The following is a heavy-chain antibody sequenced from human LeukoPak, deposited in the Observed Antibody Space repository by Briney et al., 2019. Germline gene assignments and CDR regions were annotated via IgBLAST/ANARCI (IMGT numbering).Heavy chain of an antibody. V-gene: IGHV3-23*01. J-gene: IGHJ4*02. CDR3: AKDQWELPQYYFDY. D-gene: IGHD1-26*01. Sequence: GGSLRLSCAASGFTFSSYAMSWVRQAPGRGLEWVSAISGSGGSTYYADSVKGRFTISRDNSKNTLYLQMNSLRAEDTAVYYCAKDQWELPQYYFDYWGQGTLVTVSS. CDR1: GFTFSSYA. CDR2: ISGSGGST.